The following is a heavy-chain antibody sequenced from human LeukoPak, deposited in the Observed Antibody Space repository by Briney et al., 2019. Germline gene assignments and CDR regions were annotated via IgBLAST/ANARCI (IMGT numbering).Heavy chain of an antibody. D-gene: IGHD2-2*01. CDR2: ISGSGGST. V-gene: IGHV3-23*01. CDR3: AILPRYCSSTSCYPPFDY. J-gene: IGHJ4*02. CDR1: GFTFSSYA. Sequence: GGSLRLSCAASGFTFSSYAMSWVRQAPGKGLEWVSAISGSGGSTYYADSVKGRFTISRDNSKNTLYLQMNSLRAEDTAVYYCAILPRYCSSTSCYPPFDYWGQGTLVTVSS.